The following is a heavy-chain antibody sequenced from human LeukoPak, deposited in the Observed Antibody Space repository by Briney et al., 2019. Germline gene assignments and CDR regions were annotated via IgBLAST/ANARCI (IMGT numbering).Heavy chain of an antibody. CDR2: ISGSGGSK. V-gene: IGHV3-23*01. CDR3: AKGDTVAVTAYYFDY. D-gene: IGHD2-21*02. J-gene: IGHJ4*02. Sequence: GGSPRLSCVVSGITFSSYAMTWVRQAPGKGLEWVSIISGSGGSKNYADSVKGRFTISRDNSKNTVYLQMNSLRTEDTAIYYCAKGDTVAVTAYYFDYWGQGTLVTVSS. CDR1: GITFSSYA.